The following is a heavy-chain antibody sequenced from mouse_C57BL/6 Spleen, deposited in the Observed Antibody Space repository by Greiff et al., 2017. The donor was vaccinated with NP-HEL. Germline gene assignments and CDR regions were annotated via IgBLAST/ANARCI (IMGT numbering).Heavy chain of an antibody. Sequence: EVKVVESGGGLVKPGGSLKLSCAASGFTFSSYAMSWVRQTPEKRLEWVATISDGGSYTYYPDNVKGRFTISRDNAKNNLYLQMSHLKSEDTAMYYCARALYGSSYEAWFAYWGQGTLVTVSA. V-gene: IGHV5-4*03. CDR1: GFTFSSYA. J-gene: IGHJ3*01. CDR3: ARALYGSSYEAWFAY. CDR2: ISDGGSYT. D-gene: IGHD1-1*01.